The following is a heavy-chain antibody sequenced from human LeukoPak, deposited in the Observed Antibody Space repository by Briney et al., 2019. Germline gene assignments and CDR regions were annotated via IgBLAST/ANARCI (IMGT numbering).Heavy chain of an antibody. Sequence: GGSLRLSCAASGFTFSSYAMHWVRQAPGKGLEYVSAISSNGGSTYYANSVKGRFTISRDNSKNTLYLQMGSLRAEDMAVYYCAKDIDYGDYVVSWGQGTLVTVSS. CDR2: ISSNGGST. D-gene: IGHD4-17*01. J-gene: IGHJ4*02. V-gene: IGHV3-64*01. CDR3: AKDIDYGDYVVS. CDR1: GFTFSSYA.